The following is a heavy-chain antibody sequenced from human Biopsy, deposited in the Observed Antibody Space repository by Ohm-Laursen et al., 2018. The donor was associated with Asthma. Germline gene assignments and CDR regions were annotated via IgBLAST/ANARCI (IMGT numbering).Heavy chain of an antibody. Sequence: SLRLSCSASGFTFDDYAMHWVRQAPGKGLEWVSGVSWNSGSIDYADSVKGRFTISRDNAKNTLYLQMNSLRGADTALYYCVKDIRLQLWGFDSWGQGTLVTVSS. V-gene: IGHV3-9*01. CDR3: VKDIRLQLWGFDS. J-gene: IGHJ4*02. D-gene: IGHD6-13*01. CDR2: VSWNSGSI. CDR1: GFTFDDYA.